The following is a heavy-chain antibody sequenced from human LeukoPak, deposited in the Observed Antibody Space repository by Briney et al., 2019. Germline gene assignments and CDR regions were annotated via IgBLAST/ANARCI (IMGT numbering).Heavy chain of an antibody. V-gene: IGHV1-18*01. CDR1: GYTFTSYG. CDR3: ARCYYGSGSYPFDY. Sequence: ASVKVCCKASGYTFTSYGISWGRQAPGQGLGGRGWISAYNGNTNYAQKLQGRVTMTTDTSTSTAYMELRSLRSDDTAVYYCARCYYGSGSYPFDYWGQGTLVTVSS. D-gene: IGHD3-10*01. CDR2: ISAYNGNT. J-gene: IGHJ4*02.